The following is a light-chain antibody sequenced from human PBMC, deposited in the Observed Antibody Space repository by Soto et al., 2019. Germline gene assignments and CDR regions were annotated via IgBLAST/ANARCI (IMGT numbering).Light chain of an antibody. Sequence: EIVMTQSPVTLSVSAGERATLSCRASQSVSSYLAWYQQKRGQAPRLLIYSASTRATGIPARFSVSESGTEFILTISSLQSEDFAVYYCQQYSKWPLTFGGGTKLDNK. CDR2: SAS. J-gene: IGKJ4*01. V-gene: IGKV3-15*01. CDR1: QSVSSY. CDR3: QQYSKWPLT.